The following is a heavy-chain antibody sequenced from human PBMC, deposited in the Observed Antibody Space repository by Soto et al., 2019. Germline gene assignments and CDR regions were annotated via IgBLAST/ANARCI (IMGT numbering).Heavy chain of an antibody. CDR2: ISGSGGST. CDR1: GFIFSKYA. CDR3: AKTISTYYHYYGRDV. Sequence: EVQVLESGGGLVQPGGSLRLSCEASGFIFSKYAMNWVRQAPGKGLEWVSAISGSGGSTHYADSVKGRFTISRDNSKNTLYLQMNSLRAEDTAVYYCAKTISTYYHYYGRDVWGQGTTVTVSS. J-gene: IGHJ6*02. V-gene: IGHV3-23*01. D-gene: IGHD2-2*01.